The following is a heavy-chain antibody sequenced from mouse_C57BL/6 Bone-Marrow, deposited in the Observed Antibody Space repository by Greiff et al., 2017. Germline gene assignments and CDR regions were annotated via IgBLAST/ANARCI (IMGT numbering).Heavy chain of an antibody. CDR2: IYPGSGST. CDR1: GYTFTSYW. V-gene: IGHV1-55*01. J-gene: IGHJ4*01. CDR3: AREVDTPYYAMDY. Sequence: QVQLQQPGAELVKPGASVKMSCKASGYTFTSYWITWVKQRPGQGLEWIGDIYPGSGSTNYNEKFKSKATLTVDTSSSTAYMQLRSLTSEDSAVYYCAREVDTPYYAMDYWGQGTSVTVSS. D-gene: IGHD1-1*02.